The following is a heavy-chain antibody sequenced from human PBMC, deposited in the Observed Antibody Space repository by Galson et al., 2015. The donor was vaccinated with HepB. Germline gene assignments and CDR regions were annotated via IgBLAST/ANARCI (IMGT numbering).Heavy chain of an antibody. CDR3: AKRFVATTGTTKWKELLYFPYYFDN. J-gene: IGHJ4*02. CDR2: ISHGGGST. Sequence: SLRLSCAASGFTFSTYAMSWVRQAPGKGLEWVSTISHGGGSTYYADSVKSRFTISRDNSKNTLDLQMNSLRAEDTALYYCAKRFVATTGTTKWKELLYFPYYFDNWGQGTLVTVSS. CDR1: GFTFSTYA. D-gene: IGHD1-1*01. V-gene: IGHV3-23*01.